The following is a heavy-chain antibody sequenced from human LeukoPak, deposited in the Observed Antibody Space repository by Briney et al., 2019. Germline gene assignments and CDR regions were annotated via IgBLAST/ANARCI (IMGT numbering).Heavy chain of an antibody. CDR3: ARDTPPSRPLDY. CDR1: GFTFSSYS. V-gene: IGHV3-21*01. CDR2: ISSSSSYI. J-gene: IGHJ4*02. Sequence: GGSLRLSCAASGFTFSSYSMNWVRQAPGKGLEWVSSISSSSSYIYYADSVKGRFTISRDNAKNSLYLQMNSLRAEDTAVYYRARDTPPSRPLDYWGQGTLVTVSS.